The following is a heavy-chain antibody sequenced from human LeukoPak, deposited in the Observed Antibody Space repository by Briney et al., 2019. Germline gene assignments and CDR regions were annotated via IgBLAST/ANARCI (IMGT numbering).Heavy chain of an antibody. Sequence: GGSLRLSCAASGFTVSSTYMSWVRQAPGRGLEWLGRIKSKSDGGTTDYVAPVKGRFTISRDDSKNTVSLQMNSLKTEDTAVYYCTTDPRHWGQGTLVTVSS. CDR2: IKSKSDGGTT. CDR1: GFTVSSTY. J-gene: IGHJ4*02. V-gene: IGHV3-15*01. CDR3: TTDPRH.